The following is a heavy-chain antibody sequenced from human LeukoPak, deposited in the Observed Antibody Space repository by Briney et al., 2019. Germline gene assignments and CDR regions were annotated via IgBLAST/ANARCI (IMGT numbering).Heavy chain of an antibody. Sequence: ASVRVSCKASGYTFTHYYIYWVRQAPGQGLEWMGWINPNSGGTNYAQKFLGRVTMTRDTSISTAYMELSSLRPDDTAVYYCARDTSGGPYNYFDPWGQGTLVTVSS. CDR1: GYTFTHYY. J-gene: IGHJ5*02. D-gene: IGHD6-25*01. V-gene: IGHV1-2*02. CDR3: ARDTSGGPYNYFDP. CDR2: INPNSGGT.